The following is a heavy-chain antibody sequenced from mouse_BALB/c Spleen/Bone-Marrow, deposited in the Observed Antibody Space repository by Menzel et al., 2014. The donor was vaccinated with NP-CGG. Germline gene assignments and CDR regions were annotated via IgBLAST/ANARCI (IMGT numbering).Heavy chain of an antibody. J-gene: IGHJ4*01. CDR1: GYTFTDYA. CDR2: ISTYYGDA. V-gene: IGHV1S137*01. CDR3: ARDAMDY. Sequence: QVQLKDSGAELVRPGVSVKISCKGSGYTFTDYAMHWVKRSHAKSLEWIGVISTYYGDASYNQKFKGKATMTVDKSSSTAYMELARLTSEDSAIYYCARDAMDYWGQGTSVTVSS.